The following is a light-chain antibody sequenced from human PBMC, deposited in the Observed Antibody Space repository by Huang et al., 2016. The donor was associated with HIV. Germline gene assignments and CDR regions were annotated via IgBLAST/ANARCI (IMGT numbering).Light chain of an antibody. J-gene: IGKJ2*01. CDR3: QQRSNWPRMYT. Sequence: EIVLTQSPATLSLSPGERATLSCRASQSVSSYLAWYQQKPGQAPRLLIYDASNRATGSPARFSGSGSGTDFTLTISSLEPEDCAVYYCQQRSNWPRMYTFGQGTKLEIK. CDR1: QSVSSY. V-gene: IGKV3-11*01. CDR2: DAS.